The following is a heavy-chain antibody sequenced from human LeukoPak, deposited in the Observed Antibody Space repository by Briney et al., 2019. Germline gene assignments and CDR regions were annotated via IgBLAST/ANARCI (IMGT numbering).Heavy chain of an antibody. V-gene: IGHV3-9*01. CDR2: ITWNSGTI. J-gene: IGHJ3*02. D-gene: IGHD1-7*01. Sequence: GGSLRLSCAASGFTFDDYAMHWVRHGPGKGLEWVSGITWNSGTIGYADSVKGRFTISRDNAKNSLYLQVNSLRAEDTALYYCAKDVTGTGAFDIWGQGTMVTVSS. CDR1: GFTFDDYA. CDR3: AKDVTGTGAFDI.